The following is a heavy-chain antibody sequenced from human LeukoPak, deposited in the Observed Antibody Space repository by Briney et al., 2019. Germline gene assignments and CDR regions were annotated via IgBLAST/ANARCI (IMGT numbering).Heavy chain of an antibody. D-gene: IGHD3-10*01. J-gene: IGHJ4*02. V-gene: IGHV4-61*02. CDR3: ARDRGVNYGSVFDS. CDR1: GCSISSGIYY. CDR2: IYNSENT. Sequence: TLSLTCTVSGCSISSGIYYWIWIRQPAGEGLEGIGRIYNSENTDYNPSLKSRITISVDTSKNQFSLKLNSVDAAVKDVYYCARDRGVNYGSVFDSWGQGTLVTVSS.